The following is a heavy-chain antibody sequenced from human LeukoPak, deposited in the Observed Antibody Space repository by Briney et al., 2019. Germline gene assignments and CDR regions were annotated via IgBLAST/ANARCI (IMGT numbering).Heavy chain of an antibody. CDR1: GGSISSGGYY. V-gene: IGHV4-30-2*01. CDR3: ARDPSHSNYVTGFDY. CDR2: IYHSGSA. J-gene: IGHJ4*02. Sequence: SETLSLTCTVSGGSISSGGYYWSWIRQPPGKGLEWIGYIYHSGSAYYNPSLKSRVTISVDRSKNQFSLKLSSVTAADTAVYYCARDPSHSNYVTGFDYWGQGTLVTVSS. D-gene: IGHD4-11*01.